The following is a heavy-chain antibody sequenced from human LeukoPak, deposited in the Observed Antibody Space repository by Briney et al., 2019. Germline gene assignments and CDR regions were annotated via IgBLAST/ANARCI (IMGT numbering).Heavy chain of an antibody. J-gene: IGHJ3*02. CDR3: ARSMVRGDI. CDR1: GFTFVTYW. V-gene: IGHV3-74*01. Sequence: GGSLRLSCAASGFTFVTYWMHWVRQAPGKGLVWVSRINSDGSSTSYADSAKGRFTISRDNAKNTLYLQMNSLRAEDTAVYYCARSMVRGDIWGQGTMVTVSS. CDR2: INSDGSST. D-gene: IGHD3-10*01.